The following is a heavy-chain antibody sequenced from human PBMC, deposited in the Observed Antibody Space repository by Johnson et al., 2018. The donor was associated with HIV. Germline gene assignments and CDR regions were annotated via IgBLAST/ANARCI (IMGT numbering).Heavy chain of an antibody. V-gene: IGHV3-66*04. CDR1: GFTFSSYW. CDR2: IYIGGNT. Sequence: VQLVESGGGLVQPGGSLRLSCAASGFTFSSYWMSWVRQAPGKGLEWVSVIYIGGNTYYADSVKGRFTISRDNSKNTLYLQMNSLRAEDTALYYCARRIEARPNDAFDIWGQGTMVTVSS. D-gene: IGHD6-6*01. CDR3: ARRIEARPNDAFDI. J-gene: IGHJ3*02.